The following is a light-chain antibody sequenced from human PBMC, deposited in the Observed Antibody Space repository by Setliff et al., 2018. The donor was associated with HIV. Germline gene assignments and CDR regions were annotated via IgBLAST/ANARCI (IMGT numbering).Light chain of an antibody. CDR2: STN. CDR3: VLYMGNGASV. CDR1: SGSVSTGHF. V-gene: IGLV8-61*01. Sequence: TVVTQEPSFSVSPGGTVTLTCGLRSGSVSTGHFPSWYQQTPGQTPRMLIYSTNTRSSGVPDRFSGSILGNRAALTITGAQADDECDYYCVLYMGNGASVFGGGTKGTVL. J-gene: IGLJ3*02.